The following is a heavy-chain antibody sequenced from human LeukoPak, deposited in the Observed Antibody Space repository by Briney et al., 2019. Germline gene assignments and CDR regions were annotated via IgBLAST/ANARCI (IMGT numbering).Heavy chain of an antibody. J-gene: IGHJ6*02. V-gene: IGHV3-23*01. CDR2: ISGSGGST. CDR1: GFTFSSYA. D-gene: IGHD6-19*01. CDR3: AKEGGGGWYPMEVWYYGMDV. Sequence: GGSLRLSCAASGFTFSSYAMSWVRQAPGKGLEWVSAISGSGGSTYYADSVKGRFTISRDNSKNTLYLQMNSLRAEDTAVYYCAKEGGGGWYPMEVWYYGMDVWGQGTTVTVSS.